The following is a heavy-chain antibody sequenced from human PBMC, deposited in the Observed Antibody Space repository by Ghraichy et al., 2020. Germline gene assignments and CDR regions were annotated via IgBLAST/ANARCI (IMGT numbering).Heavy chain of an antibody. V-gene: IGHV4-59*01. CDR2: IYYSGTT. CDR1: SDSITSYY. J-gene: IGHJ6*02. CDR3: ARAPYSSSPYYYGMDV. D-gene: IGHD6-13*01. Sequence: SETLSFTCNVSSDSITSYYWSWIRQPPGKGLEWIGYIYYSGTTNYNPSLKSRVTMSLDTSKNQFSLKLSSVTSADTAVYYCARAPYSSSPYYYGMDVWGQGTTVYVSS.